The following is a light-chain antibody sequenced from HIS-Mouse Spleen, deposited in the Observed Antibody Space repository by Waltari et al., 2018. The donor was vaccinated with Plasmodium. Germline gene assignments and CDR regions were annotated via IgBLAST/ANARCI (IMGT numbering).Light chain of an antibody. CDR1: SSDVGGYNY. CDR3: SSYTSSSTRV. CDR2: EVS. J-gene: IGLJ3*02. V-gene: IGLV2-14*01. Sequence: QSALTQPASVSGSPGQSITIPCTGTSSDVGGYNYVPWSQQHPGKAPKLMIYEVSNRPSGVSNRFSGSKSGNTASLTISGLQAEDEADYYCSSYTSSSTRVFGGGTKLTVL.